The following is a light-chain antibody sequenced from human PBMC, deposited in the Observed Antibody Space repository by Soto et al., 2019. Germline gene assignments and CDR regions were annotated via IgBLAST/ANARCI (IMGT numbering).Light chain of an antibody. J-gene: IGKJ2*03. Sequence: EIVLTQSPGTLSLSPGDRVTLSCRASQSVSSNYLAWYQKKPGQAPRLLISATSARATGIPDRFRGSGSGTYFTLTISRLEPEDFAMYYCHQYVDYNYPRYRFGQGTRLEI. V-gene: IGKV3-20*01. CDR2: ATS. CDR3: HQYVDYNYPRYR. CDR1: QSVSSNY.